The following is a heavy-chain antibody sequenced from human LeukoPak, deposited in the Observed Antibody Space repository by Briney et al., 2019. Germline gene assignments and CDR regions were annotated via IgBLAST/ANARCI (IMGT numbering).Heavy chain of an antibody. CDR1: GYTFTSYG. V-gene: IGHV1-18*01. D-gene: IGHD2-2*01. CDR2: ISAYNGNT. Sequence: ASVKVSCKASGYTFTSYGISWVRQAPGQGLEWMGWISAYNGNTNYAQKLQGRVTMTTGTSTSTAYMELSSLRSEDTAVYYCARDPAPIVVVPADAFDIWGQGTMVTVSS. CDR3: ARDPAPIVVVPADAFDI. J-gene: IGHJ3*02.